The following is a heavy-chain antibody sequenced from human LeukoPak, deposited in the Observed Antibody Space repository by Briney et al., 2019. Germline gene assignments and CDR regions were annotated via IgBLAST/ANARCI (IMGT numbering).Heavy chain of an antibody. D-gene: IGHD2-2*01. CDR2: IYSGGNT. CDR3: ARGNCTSISCFPFDY. Sequence: GGSLRLSCAASGFTVSSNFMTWVRQAPGKGLEWVSIIYSGGNTYLADSVKGRFTISRDISKNTLYLQMNNLRAEDTAVYSCARGNCTSISCFPFDYWGQGTQVTVSS. CDR1: GFTVSSNF. J-gene: IGHJ4*02. V-gene: IGHV3-53*01.